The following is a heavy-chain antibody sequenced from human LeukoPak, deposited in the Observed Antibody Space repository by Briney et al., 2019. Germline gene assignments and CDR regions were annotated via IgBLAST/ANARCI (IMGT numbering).Heavy chain of an antibody. J-gene: IGHJ4*02. V-gene: IGHV1-69*13. CDR2: IIPIFGTA. Sequence: GASVKVSCKASGYTFTSYYMHWVRQAPGQGLEWMGGIIPIFGTANYAQKFQGRVTITADESTSTAYMELSSLRSEDTAVYYCARALGYCSGGSCYLGRLGFDYWGQGTLVTVSS. CDR3: ARALGYCSGGSCYLGRLGFDY. CDR1: GYTFTSYY. D-gene: IGHD2-15*01.